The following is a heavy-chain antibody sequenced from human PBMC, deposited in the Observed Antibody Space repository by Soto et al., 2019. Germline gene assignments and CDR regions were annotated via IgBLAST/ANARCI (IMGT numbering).Heavy chain of an antibody. CDR2: IYYSGST. Sequence: QVQLQESGPGLVKPSQTLSLTSTVSGGSISSGGYYWSWIRQHPGKGLEWIGYIYYSGSTYYNPSLKSRVTISVDTSKNQFSLKLSSVTAAATAVYYCARYCGGDCYYDAFDIWGQGTMVTVSS. V-gene: IGHV4-31*03. D-gene: IGHD2-21*02. CDR3: ARYCGGDCYYDAFDI. CDR1: GGSISSGGYY. J-gene: IGHJ3*02.